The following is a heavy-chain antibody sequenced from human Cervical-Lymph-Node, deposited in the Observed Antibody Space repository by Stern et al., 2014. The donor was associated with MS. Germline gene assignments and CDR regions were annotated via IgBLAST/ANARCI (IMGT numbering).Heavy chain of an antibody. CDR1: GFTFSSYA. Sequence: EVHLGESGGTLVQPGGSLRLSCAASGFTFSSYAMSWVRQAPGKGLEWDSVISGSDGSTCYADSVKGRFTISRDNSKNTLFLQMNSLRAEDTAVYYCAKVYGSGPFDYWGQGTLVTVSS. V-gene: IGHV3-23*04. J-gene: IGHJ4*02. D-gene: IGHD6-19*01. CDR2: ISGSDGST. CDR3: AKVYGSGPFDY.